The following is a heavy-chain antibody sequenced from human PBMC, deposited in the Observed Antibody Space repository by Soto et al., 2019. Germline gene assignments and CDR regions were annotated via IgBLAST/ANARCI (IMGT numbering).Heavy chain of an antibody. D-gene: IGHD1-26*01. CDR1: GGSISSYY. Sequence: SETLSLTCTVSGGSISSYYWSWIRQPPGKGLEWIGYIYYSGSTNYNPSLKSRVTISVDTSKTQFSLKLRSVTAADTAVYYCASSTHSGSYFSYFDYWGQGTMVTVYS. CDR2: IYYSGST. J-gene: IGHJ4*02. V-gene: IGHV4-59*01. CDR3: ASSTHSGSYFSYFDY.